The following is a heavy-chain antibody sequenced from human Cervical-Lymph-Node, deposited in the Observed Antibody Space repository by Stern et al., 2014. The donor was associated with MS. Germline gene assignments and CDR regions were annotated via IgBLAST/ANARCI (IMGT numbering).Heavy chain of an antibody. CDR1: GDSISTFY. Sequence: VQLEESGPGLVKPSETLSLTCTVSGDSISTFYWSSIRQPPGKGLEWIGYIYYSGRYNYSPSLRSRVTMSLDTSKNQFSLRLTSVTPADTAVYYCVRDPSPLGWFDPWGQGTLVTVSS. J-gene: IGHJ5*02. V-gene: IGHV4-59*01. CDR3: VRDPSPLGWFDP. CDR2: IYYSGRY.